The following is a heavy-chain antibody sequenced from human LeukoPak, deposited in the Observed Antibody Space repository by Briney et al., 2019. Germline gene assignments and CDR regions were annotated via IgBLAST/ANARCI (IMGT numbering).Heavy chain of an antibody. V-gene: IGHV4-59*02. CDR2: IYYSGST. Sequence: LRLSCAASGFTVSSNYMSWVRQPPGKGLEWIGRIYYSGSTNYNPSLKSRVTISVDTSKNQFSLKLSSVTAADTAVYYCARVDSGAYRGFDYWGQGTLVTVSS. CDR1: GFTVSSNY. J-gene: IGHJ4*02. D-gene: IGHD3-22*01. CDR3: ARVDSGAYRGFDY.